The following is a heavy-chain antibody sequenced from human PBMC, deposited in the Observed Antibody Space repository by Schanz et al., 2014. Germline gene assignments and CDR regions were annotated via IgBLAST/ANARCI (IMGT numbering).Heavy chain of an antibody. CDR2: ISDSGDST. Sequence: VQLVESGGDLVQPGGSQRLSCAASGFTFSDYYMTWIRQAPGKGLEWVSDISDSGDSTHYADSEKGRFTISRDNAKNSLFLQMNSLSAEDTAVYYCAKVAPAATYLDSWGLGTLVTVSS. J-gene: IGHJ4*02. V-gene: IGHV3-11*01. D-gene: IGHD2-2*01. CDR1: GFTFSDYY. CDR3: AKVAPAATYLDS.